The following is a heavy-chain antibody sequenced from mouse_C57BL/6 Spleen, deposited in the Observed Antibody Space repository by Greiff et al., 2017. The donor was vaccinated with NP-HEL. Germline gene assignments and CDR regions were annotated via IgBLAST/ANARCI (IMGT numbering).Heavy chain of an antibody. Sequence: EVKLQESGAELVRPGASVKLSCTASGFSIKDYYMHWVKQRPEQGLEWIGRIDPEDGDTEYAPKFQGKATMTADTSSNTAYLQLSSLTSEDTAVYYCTTYTTVPATPSFAYWGQGTLVTVSA. V-gene: IGHV14-1*01. CDR1: GFSIKDYY. D-gene: IGHD1-1*01. CDR3: TTYTTVPATPSFAY. CDR2: IDPEDGDT. J-gene: IGHJ3*01.